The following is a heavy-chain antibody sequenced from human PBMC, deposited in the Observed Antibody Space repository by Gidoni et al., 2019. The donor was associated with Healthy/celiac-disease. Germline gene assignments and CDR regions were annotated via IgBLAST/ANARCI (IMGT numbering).Heavy chain of an antibody. V-gene: IGHV3-9*01. D-gene: IGHD6-6*01. J-gene: IGHJ4*02. Sequence: VQLVESGGGLVQPGRSLRLSCAASVFTFDAYAMHWVRQAPGKGLDGVSGISWNSGSIGYADSVKGRFTISRDNAKNSLYLQMNSLRAEDTALYYCAKGAPYIAARRPGYFDYWGQGTLVTVSS. CDR2: ISWNSGSI. CDR3: AKGAPYIAARRPGYFDY. CDR1: VFTFDAYA.